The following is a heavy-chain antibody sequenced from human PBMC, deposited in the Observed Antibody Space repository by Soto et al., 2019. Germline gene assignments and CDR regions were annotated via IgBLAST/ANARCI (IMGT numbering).Heavy chain of an antibody. V-gene: IGHV1-3*01. CDR3: ARDRDQQLVRWYFDY. D-gene: IGHD6-13*01. Sequence: QVQLVQSGAEVKKPGASVKVSCKASGYTFTSYAMHWVRQAPGQRLEWMGWINAGNGNTKYSQKFQGRVTITRDTSASTAYMELSSLRSEDMAVYYCARDRDQQLVRWYFDYWGQGTLVTVSS. CDR2: INAGNGNT. CDR1: GYTFTSYA. J-gene: IGHJ4*02.